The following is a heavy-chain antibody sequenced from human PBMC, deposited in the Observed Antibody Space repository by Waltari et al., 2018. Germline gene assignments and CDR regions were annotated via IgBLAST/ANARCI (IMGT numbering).Heavy chain of an antibody. CDR2: VDPEDGET. D-gene: IGHD2-2*01. CDR3: ATVVVVPAAYTNWFDP. CDR1: GYTFTDYY. J-gene: IGHJ5*02. V-gene: IGHV1-69-2*01. Sequence: EVQLVQSGAEVKKPGATVKISCKASGYTFTDYYMHWVQQAPGKGLEWMGRVDPEDGETIYAEKFQGRVTITADTSTDTAYMELSSLRSEDTAVYYCATVVVVPAAYTNWFDPWGQGTLVTVSS.